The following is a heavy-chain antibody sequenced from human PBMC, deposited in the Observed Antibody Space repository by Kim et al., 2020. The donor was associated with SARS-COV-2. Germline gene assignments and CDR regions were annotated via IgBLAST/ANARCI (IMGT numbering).Heavy chain of an antibody. D-gene: IGHD6-19*01. J-gene: IGHJ4*02. Sequence: SETLSLTCTVSGGSISSYYWSWIRQPPGKGLEWIGYIYYSGSTNYNPSLKSRVTISVDTSKNQFSLKLSSVTAAGTAVYYCARVSEPGVAGPEYYFDYWGQGTLVTVSS. CDR3: ARVSEPGVAGPEYYFDY. CDR1: GGSISSYY. CDR2: IYYSGST. V-gene: IGHV4-59*13.